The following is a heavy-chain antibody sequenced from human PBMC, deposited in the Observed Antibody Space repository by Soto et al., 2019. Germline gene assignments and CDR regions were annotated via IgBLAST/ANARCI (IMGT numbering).Heavy chain of an antibody. Sequence: PGASLKISCTGSGYSFTCYWISWVLERGVKGLWWMGRIDPSDSYTNYSPSLQGHVTISANKSINTAYLQWSSLKASDTAMYYCARMPSWFGELLFEPYGMDVWGQGTTVTVSS. CDR2: IDPSDSYT. J-gene: IGHJ6*02. CDR1: GYSFTCYW. V-gene: IGHV5-10-1*01. CDR3: ARMPSWFGELLFEPYGMDV. D-gene: IGHD3-10*01.